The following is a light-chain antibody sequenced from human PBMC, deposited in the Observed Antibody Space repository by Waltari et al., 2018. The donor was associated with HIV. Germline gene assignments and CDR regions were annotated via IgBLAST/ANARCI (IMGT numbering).Light chain of an antibody. Sequence: QSALTQPRSVSGSPGQSVTISCTGTSSDVGVYNFVSWYQQHPGKAPKLMIYDVSKRPSGVPDRFSGSKSGTTASLTSSGLQAEDEADYYCCSYAGSYPVVFGGGTKLTVL. CDR2: DVS. J-gene: IGLJ2*01. V-gene: IGLV2-11*01. CDR3: CSYAGSYPVV. CDR1: SSDVGVYNF.